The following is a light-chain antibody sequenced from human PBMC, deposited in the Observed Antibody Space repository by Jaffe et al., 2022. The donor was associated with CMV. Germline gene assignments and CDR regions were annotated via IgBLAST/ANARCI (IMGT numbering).Light chain of an antibody. CDR1: QGISNW. CDR2: AAS. J-gene: IGKJ5*01. CDR3: QQTNSFPIT. Sequence: DTQMTQSPSSVSASVGDRVTITCRANQGISNWLAWYQQKPGRAPKVLIYAASSLQTGVPSRFSGSGSGRDFTLTISSLQPEDSGTYYCQQTNSFPITFGQGTRLEIK. V-gene: IGKV1-12*01.